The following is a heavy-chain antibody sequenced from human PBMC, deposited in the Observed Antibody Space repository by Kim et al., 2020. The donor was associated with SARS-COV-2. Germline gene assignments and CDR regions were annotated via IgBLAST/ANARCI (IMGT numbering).Heavy chain of an antibody. V-gene: IGHV6-1*01. CDR3: ARSSSSRQGAFDI. D-gene: IGHD2-2*01. Sequence: YDASGKSRITINPDPSKNPFSLQLNSVTPEDTAVYYCARSSSSRQGAFDIWGQGTMVTVSS. J-gene: IGHJ3*02.